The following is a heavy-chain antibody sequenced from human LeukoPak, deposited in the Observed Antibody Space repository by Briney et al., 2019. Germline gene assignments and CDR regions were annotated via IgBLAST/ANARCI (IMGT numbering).Heavy chain of an antibody. CDR1: GGSISSYY. J-gene: IGHJ4*02. CDR2: IFYSGST. V-gene: IGHV4-59*01. CDR3: ARELKVGNTGYYFDY. Sequence: SETLSLTCTVSGGSISSYYWSWIRQPPGKGLEWIGYIFYSGSTNYNPSLNSRVTISVETSKTQFSLELNSVTSADTAVYFCARELKVGNTGYYFDYWGQGPLVTVSS. D-gene: IGHD4-17*01.